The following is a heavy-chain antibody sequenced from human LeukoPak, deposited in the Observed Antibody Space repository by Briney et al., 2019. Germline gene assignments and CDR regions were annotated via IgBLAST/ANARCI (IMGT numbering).Heavy chain of an antibody. Sequence: PGGSLRLSCAASGFRFSTYAINWVRQAPGKGLEWVSSVSGSGSSTYYTDSVKGRFTISRDNSNNTVYLQMTSLRAEDTALYYCAKDWYTSGSRYFQNWGQGTLVIVSS. CDR3: AKDWYTSGSRYFQN. CDR1: GFRFSTYA. J-gene: IGHJ1*01. CDR2: VSGSGSST. V-gene: IGHV3-23*01. D-gene: IGHD6-19*01.